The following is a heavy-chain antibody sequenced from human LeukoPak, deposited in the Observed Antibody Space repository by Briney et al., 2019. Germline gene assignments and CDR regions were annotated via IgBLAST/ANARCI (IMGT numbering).Heavy chain of an antibody. CDR3: ARSITSSWYGDFQH. D-gene: IGHD6-13*01. CDR1: GGSMSGYF. Sequence: SETLSLTCIVSGGSMSGYFWSWIRQPPGKGLEWIGYIYYSGSTNYNPSLKSRVTISVDTSKNQFSLKLSSVTAADTAVYYCARSITSSWYGDFQHWGQGTLVTVSS. V-gene: IGHV4-59*01. J-gene: IGHJ1*01. CDR2: IYYSGST.